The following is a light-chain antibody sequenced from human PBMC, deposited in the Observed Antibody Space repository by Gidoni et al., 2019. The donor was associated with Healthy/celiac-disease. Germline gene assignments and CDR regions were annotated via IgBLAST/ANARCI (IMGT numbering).Light chain of an antibody. CDR1: QSVSSY. J-gene: IGKJ3*01. CDR2: DAS. CDR3: QQRSNWPPV. V-gene: IGKV3-11*01. Sequence: EIVLTQSPATLSLSPGERATLSCRASQSVSSYLAWYQQKPGQAPRLLIDDASNRATGIPARFSGSGSGTDFTLTISSLEPEDFAVYYCQQRSNWPPVFGPGTKVDIK.